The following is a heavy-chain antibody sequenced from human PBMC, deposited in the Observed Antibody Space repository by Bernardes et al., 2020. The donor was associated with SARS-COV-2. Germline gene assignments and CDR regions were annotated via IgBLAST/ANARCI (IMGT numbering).Heavy chain of an antibody. V-gene: IGHV4-39*01. D-gene: IGHD1-26*01. CDR1: GDSISSRTYY. CDR2: IYYTGGT. J-gene: IGHJ5*02. Sequence: TLSLTCTVSGDSISSRTYYWGWIRQSPGKGLEWIGSIYYTGGTYYNPSLKGRVTISVDTSKNQFSLRLSSPTAADAGVYYCARHPRRLQVSGSWFDPWGQGTLVNVSS. CDR3: ARHPRRLQVSGSWFDP.